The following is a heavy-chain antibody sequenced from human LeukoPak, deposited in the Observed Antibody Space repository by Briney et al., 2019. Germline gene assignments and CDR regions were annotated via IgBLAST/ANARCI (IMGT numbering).Heavy chain of an antibody. CDR3: AKERGGSGCLDY. CDR1: GFTFDDYA. CDR2: ISGSGGST. V-gene: IGHV3-23*01. J-gene: IGHJ4*02. D-gene: IGHD6-19*01. Sequence: GGSLRLSCAASGFTFDDYAMHWVRQAPGKGLEWVSAISGSGGSTYYADSVKGRFTISRDNSKNTLYLQMNSLRAEDTAVYYCAKERGGSGCLDYWGQGTLVTVSS.